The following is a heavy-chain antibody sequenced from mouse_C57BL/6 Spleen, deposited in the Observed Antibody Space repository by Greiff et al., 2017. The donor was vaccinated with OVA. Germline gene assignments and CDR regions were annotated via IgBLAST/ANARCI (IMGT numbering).Heavy chain of an antibody. V-gene: IGHV1-52*01. D-gene: IGHD2-3*01. J-gene: IGHJ2*01. CDR2: IDPSDSET. CDR3: ARWEGWSIDY. CDR1: GYTFTSYW. Sequence: QVQLKQPGAELVRPGSSVKLSCKASGYTFTSYWMHWVKQRPIQGLEWIGNIDPSDSETHYNQKFKDKATLTVDKSSSTAYMQLSSLTSEDSAVYYYARWEGWSIDYWGQGTTLTVSS.